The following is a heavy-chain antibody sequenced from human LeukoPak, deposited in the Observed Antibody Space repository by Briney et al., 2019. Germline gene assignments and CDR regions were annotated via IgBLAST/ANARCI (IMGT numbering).Heavy chain of an antibody. J-gene: IGHJ6*02. D-gene: IGHD6-13*01. CDR3: ARDRGNYYYYGMDV. CDR1: RFTVSSNY. V-gene: IGHV3-66*01. Sequence: GGSLRLSCAASRFTVSSNYMSWVRQAPGKGLEWVSVIYSGGSTYYADSVKGRFTISRDNSKNTLYLQMNSLRAEDTAVYYCARDRGNYYYYGMDVWGQGTTVTVSS. CDR2: IYSGGST.